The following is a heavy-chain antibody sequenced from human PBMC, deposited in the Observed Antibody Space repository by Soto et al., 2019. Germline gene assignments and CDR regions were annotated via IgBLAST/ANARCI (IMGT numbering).Heavy chain of an antibody. J-gene: IGHJ4*02. CDR2: IYYSGST. D-gene: IGHD3-22*01. CDR1: GGSISSGGYY. Sequence: ASETLSLTCTVSGGSISSGGYYWSWIRQHPGKGLEWIGYIYYSGSTYYNPSLKSRVTISVDTSKNQFSLKLSSVTAADTAVYYCARQAPWGYYDSSGYNPTDYWGQGTLVTVSS. V-gene: IGHV4-31*03. CDR3: ARQAPWGYYDSSGYNPTDY.